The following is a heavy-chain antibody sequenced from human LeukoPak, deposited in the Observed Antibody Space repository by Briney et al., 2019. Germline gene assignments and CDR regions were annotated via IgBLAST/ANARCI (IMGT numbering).Heavy chain of an antibody. V-gene: IGHV3-7*01. CDR1: GFTFSSYW. CDR3: ARGPLWSRYYYGMDV. J-gene: IGHJ6*02. Sequence: GGSLRLSCAASGFTFSSYWMSWVRQAPGKGLEWVANIKQDGSEKYYVDSVKGRFTISRDNAKNSLYLQMNSLRAEDTAVYYCARGPLWSRYYYGMDVWGQGTTVTLSS. CDR2: IKQDGSEK. D-gene: IGHD3-10*01.